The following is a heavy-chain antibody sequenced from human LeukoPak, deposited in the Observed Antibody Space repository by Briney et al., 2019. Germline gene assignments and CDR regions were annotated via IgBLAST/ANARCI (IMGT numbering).Heavy chain of an antibody. CDR1: GFTFSGSV. J-gene: IGHJ4*02. CDR2: ITSKPNSYAT. V-gene: IGHV3-73*01. D-gene: IGHD6-19*01. CDR3: TSGCGWYSPDY. Sequence: PGGSLKLSCAAFGFTFSGSVMHWVRQASGKGLEWVGRITSKPNSYATVYAASVKGRFTISSDESKNTAYLQMNSLKTEDTAVYYCTSGCGWYSPDYWGQGTLVTVSS.